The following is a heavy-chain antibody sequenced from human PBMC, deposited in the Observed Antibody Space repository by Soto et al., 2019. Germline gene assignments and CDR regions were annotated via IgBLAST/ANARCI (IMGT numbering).Heavy chain of an antibody. CDR3: ARFHPGIAAAGPYFDY. Sequence: SETLSLTCTVSGGSISSYYWSWIRQPPGKGLEWIGYIYYSGSTNYNPSLKSRVTISVDTSKNQFSLKLSSVTAADTAVYYCARFHPGIAAAGPYFDYWGQGTLVTVSS. CDR2: IYYSGST. V-gene: IGHV4-59*01. CDR1: GGSISSYY. J-gene: IGHJ4*02. D-gene: IGHD6-13*01.